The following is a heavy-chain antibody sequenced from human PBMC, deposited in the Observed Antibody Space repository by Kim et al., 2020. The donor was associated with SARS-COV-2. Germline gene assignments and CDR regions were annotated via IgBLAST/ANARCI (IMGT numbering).Heavy chain of an antibody. Sequence: GGSLRLSCAASGFTFGDYAMHWVRQGPGKGLEWVSGISWNGGSIGYADSVKGRFTISRDNAKNSLYLQMNSLRAEDTALYYCAKDRSGSPNRGAFHIWGQGTMVTVSS. V-gene: IGHV3-9*01. J-gene: IGHJ3*02. CDR3: AKDRSGSPNRGAFHI. CDR2: ISWNGGSI. D-gene: IGHD1-26*01. CDR1: GFTFGDYA.